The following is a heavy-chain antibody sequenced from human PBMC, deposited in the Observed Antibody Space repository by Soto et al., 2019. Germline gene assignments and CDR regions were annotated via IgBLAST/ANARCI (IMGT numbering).Heavy chain of an antibody. Sequence: ASVKVSCKASGYTFTSYGISWVRQAPGQGLEWMGWISAYNGNTNYAQKLQGRVTMTTDTSTSTAYMELRSLRSDDTAVYYCARVDCSSTSCYESPEVYYYYYGMDVWGQGTTVTVSS. CDR2: ISAYNGNT. D-gene: IGHD2-2*01. J-gene: IGHJ6*02. CDR3: ARVDCSSTSCYESPEVYYYYYGMDV. V-gene: IGHV1-18*01. CDR1: GYTFTSYG.